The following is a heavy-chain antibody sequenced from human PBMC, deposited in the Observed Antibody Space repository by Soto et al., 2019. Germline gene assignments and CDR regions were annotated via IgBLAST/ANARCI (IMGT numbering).Heavy chain of an antibody. D-gene: IGHD3-9*01. CDR2: ISFDGNII. CDR1: EFTFSSYA. Sequence: PVGSLRLSCASSEFTFSSYAMHCIRHSPGKWLEWVAVISFDGNIIQYADSVKGRFIISRDNSKNTLYLQMNSLRGEDTAVYYCARTFDTIKYYFDYWGQGTLVTVSS. J-gene: IGHJ4*02. V-gene: IGHV3-30-3*01. CDR3: ARTFDTIKYYFDY.